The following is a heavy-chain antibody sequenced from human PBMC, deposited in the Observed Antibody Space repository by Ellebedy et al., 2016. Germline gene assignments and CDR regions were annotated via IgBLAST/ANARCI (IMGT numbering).Heavy chain of an antibody. Sequence: GESLKISXATSGFTFSNYFMTWIRQAPGKGLEWVATISGAGGDSYYADSVKGRFTISRDNSKNTLYLQMNSLRAEDTALYYCARLISSWGQGTLVTVSS. CDR3: ARLISS. CDR1: GFTFSNYF. J-gene: IGHJ5*02. CDR2: ISGAGGDS. D-gene: IGHD2-21*01. V-gene: IGHV3-23*01.